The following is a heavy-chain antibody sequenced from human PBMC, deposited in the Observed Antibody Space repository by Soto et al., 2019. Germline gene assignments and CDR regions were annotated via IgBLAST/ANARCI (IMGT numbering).Heavy chain of an antibody. CDR3: AKDDIVVVPAAMGLHY. Sequence: GGSLRLSCAASGFTFSSYAMSWVRQAPGKGLEWVSAISGSGGSTYYADSVKGRFTISRDNSKNTLYLQMNSLRAEDTAVYYCAKDDIVVVPAAMGLHYWGQGTLVTAPQ. V-gene: IGHV3-23*01. CDR2: ISGSGGST. CDR1: GFTFSSYA. J-gene: IGHJ4*02. D-gene: IGHD2-2*01.